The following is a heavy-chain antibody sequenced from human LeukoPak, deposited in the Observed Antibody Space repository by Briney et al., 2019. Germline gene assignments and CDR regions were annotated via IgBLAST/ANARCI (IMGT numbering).Heavy chain of an antibody. Sequence: GSLRLSFAASGFPFSSYGMHWVRPAPGKGLEWVAVISYDGSNKYYADSVKGRFTISRDNSKNTLYLQMNSLRAEDTAVYYCAKGLTYSSSWPHDYWGQGTLVTVSS. J-gene: IGHJ4*02. D-gene: IGHD6-13*01. CDR2: ISYDGSNK. CDR3: AKGLTYSSSWPHDY. V-gene: IGHV3-30*18. CDR1: GFPFSSYG.